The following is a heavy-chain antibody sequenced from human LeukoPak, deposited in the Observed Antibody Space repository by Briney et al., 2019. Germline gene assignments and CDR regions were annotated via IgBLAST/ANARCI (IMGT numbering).Heavy chain of an antibody. V-gene: IGHV4-59*01. CDR1: RGSMSSSY. CDR3: ASLYYYDSSGYSYYFDY. Sequence: SETLSLTCTVSRGSMSSSYWGWIRQPPGKGLEWIGYIHYSGSTNYNPSLKSRVTISVDTSKNQFSLKLSSVTAADTAVYYCASLYYYDSSGYSYYFDYWGQGTLVTVSS. CDR2: IHYSGST. D-gene: IGHD3-22*01. J-gene: IGHJ4*02.